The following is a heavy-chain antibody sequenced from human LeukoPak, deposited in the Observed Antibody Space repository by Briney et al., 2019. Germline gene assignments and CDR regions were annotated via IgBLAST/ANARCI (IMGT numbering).Heavy chain of an antibody. Sequence: PSETLSLTCTVSGGSISSFDWSWIRQPPGKGLEWIGYIYYTGSTYYNPSLKSRVTISLDTSKNQFSLKLSSVTAADTAVYYCARHPPRGTSGPAFDIWGQGTTVTVSS. D-gene: IGHD2-2*01. V-gene: IGHV4-59*08. CDR3: ARHPPRGTSGPAFDI. CDR2: IYYTGST. CDR1: GGSISSFD. J-gene: IGHJ3*02.